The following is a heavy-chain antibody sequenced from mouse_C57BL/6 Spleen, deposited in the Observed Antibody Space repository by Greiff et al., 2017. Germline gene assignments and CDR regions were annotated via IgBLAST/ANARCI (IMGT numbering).Heavy chain of an antibody. Sequence: EVKLLESGAELVRPGASVKLSCTASGFNIKDYYMHWVKQRPEQGLEWIGRIDPGDGDSEYAPQFHGTATMTADTSSNNAYLQLSLLTSDDTAGSYCTNNYGNCGSNWYLDDWGTGTTVTVSS. CDR2: IDPGDGDS. V-gene: IGHV14-1*01. CDR1: GFNIKDYY. J-gene: IGHJ1*03. CDR3: TNNYGNCGSNWYLDD. D-gene: IGHD2-1*01.